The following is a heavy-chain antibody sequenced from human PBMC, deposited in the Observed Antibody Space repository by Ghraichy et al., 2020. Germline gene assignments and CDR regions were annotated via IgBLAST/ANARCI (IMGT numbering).Heavy chain of an antibody. D-gene: IGHD1-1*01. Sequence: GGSLRLSCAASGFISNNYVMNWVRQAPGKGLEWVALISAGGSTYYADSVKGRFTISRDNSKNTLFLQMSSLRAEDTAVYYCAKSTASYLYFDYWGQGSLITVS. CDR1: GFISNNYV. CDR3: AKSTASYLYFDY. V-gene: IGHV3-23*01. CDR2: ISAGGST. J-gene: IGHJ4*02.